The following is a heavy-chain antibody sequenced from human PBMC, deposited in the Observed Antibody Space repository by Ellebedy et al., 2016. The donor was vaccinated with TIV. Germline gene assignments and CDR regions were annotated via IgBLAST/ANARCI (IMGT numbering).Heavy chain of an antibody. J-gene: IGHJ6*02. CDR2: IYYTGVT. CDR1: GGSISSHY. CDR3: ARLAYSSSSRDQYYGMDV. V-gene: IGHV4-59*08. Sequence: SETLSLXXTVSGGSISSHYWTWIRQPPGKGLEWIGNIYYTGVTNYNPSLKSRVTMTMDTTKSHFSLRLSSVTAADTAVYYCARLAYSSSSRDQYYGMDVWGQGTTVTVSS. D-gene: IGHD6-6*01.